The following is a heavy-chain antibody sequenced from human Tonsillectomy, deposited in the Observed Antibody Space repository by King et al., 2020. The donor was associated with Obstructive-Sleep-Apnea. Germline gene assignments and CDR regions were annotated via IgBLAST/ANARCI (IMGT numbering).Heavy chain of an antibody. CDR2: INHSGTT. D-gene: IGHD3-10*01. V-gene: IGHV4-34*01. CDR1: GGSFSGYY. CDR3: ARGRYFDSGSYYPPDY. Sequence: VQLQQWGAGLLNPSETLSLTCAVYGGSFSGYYWSWIRQPPGKGLEWIGEINHSGTTSCNPSLKSRVTISVDTSKNQISLKLSSVTAADTAVYYCARGRYFDSGSYYPPDYWGQGTLVTVSS. J-gene: IGHJ4*02.